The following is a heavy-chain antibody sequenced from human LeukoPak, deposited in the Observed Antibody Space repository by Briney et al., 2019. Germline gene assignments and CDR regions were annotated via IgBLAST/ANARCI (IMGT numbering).Heavy chain of an antibody. CDR1: GGSISSYY. D-gene: IGHD3-10*01. V-gene: IGHV4-39*01. CDR3: ARHGRWFGDPVDY. Sequence: PSETLSLTCTVSGGSISSYYWGWIRQPPGKGLEWIGSIYYSGSTYYNPSLKSRVTISVDTSKNQFSLKLSSVTAADTAVYYCARHGRWFGDPVDYWGQGTLVTVSS. CDR2: IYYSGST. J-gene: IGHJ4*02.